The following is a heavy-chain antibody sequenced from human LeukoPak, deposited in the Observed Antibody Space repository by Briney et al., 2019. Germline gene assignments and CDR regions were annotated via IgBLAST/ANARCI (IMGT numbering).Heavy chain of an antibody. V-gene: IGHV4-39*01. Sequence: SETLSLTCTVSGGSISSSSYYWGWIRQPPGKGLEWIGSIYYSGSTYYNPSLKSRVTMSVDTSKNQFSLKLSSVTAADTAVYYCAGLSDYYDSSGYYPATDDAFDIWGQGTMVTVSS. CDR2: IYYSGST. CDR1: GGSISSSSYY. J-gene: IGHJ3*02. CDR3: AGLSDYYDSSGYYPATDDAFDI. D-gene: IGHD3-22*01.